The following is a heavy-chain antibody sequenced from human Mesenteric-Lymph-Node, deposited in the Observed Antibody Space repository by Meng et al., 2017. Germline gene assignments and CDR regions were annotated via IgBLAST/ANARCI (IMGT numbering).Heavy chain of an antibody. Sequence: QVQLQESGPGLVKPSGTRSLTCNVSGVPIISTNWWSGVRQPPGKGLEWIGEIYYTGSTNYSPSFERRITISVDTSKNQFSLKLSSVTAADTAVYYCARSDTITRREWGPGTLVTVSS. V-gene: IGHV4-4*02. CDR2: IYYTGST. D-gene: IGHD5-12*01. CDR3: ARSDTITRRE. CDR1: GVPIISTNW. J-gene: IGHJ4*02.